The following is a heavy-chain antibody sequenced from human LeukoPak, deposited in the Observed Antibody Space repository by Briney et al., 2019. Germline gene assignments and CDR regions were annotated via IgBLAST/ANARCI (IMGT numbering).Heavy chain of an antibody. J-gene: IGHJ3*02. Sequence: GASVKVSCKASGYTFTGYYMHWVRQAPGQGLEWMGWINPNSGGTNYAQKFQGRVTMTRDTSISTAYLQWSSLEASDTAMFYCGRLRVGHYVYAFDIWGQGTMVTVSS. D-gene: IGHD3-10*02. CDR1: GYTFTGYY. CDR3: GRLRVGHYVYAFDI. CDR2: INPNSGGT. V-gene: IGHV1-2*02.